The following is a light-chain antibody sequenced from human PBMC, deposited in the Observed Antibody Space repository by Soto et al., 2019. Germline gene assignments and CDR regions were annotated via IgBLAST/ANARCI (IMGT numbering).Light chain of an antibody. CDR2: DAS. CDR1: QSISSW. Sequence: DIQMTQSPSTLSASVGDRVTISCRASQSISSWLAWYQQKPGKAPNLLIYDASSLQSGVPSRFSGIGSGTEFPLTISSLQPDDFATYYCQQYSSHWTFGQGTKV. J-gene: IGKJ1*01. CDR3: QQYSSHWT. V-gene: IGKV1-5*01.